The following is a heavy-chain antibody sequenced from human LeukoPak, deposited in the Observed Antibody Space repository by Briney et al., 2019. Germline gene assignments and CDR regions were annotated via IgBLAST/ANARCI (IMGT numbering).Heavy chain of an antibody. CDR3: ARGQLWFGEFKNYYYYYYMDV. V-gene: IGHV4-34*01. D-gene: IGHD3-10*01. J-gene: IGHJ6*03. CDR2: INHSGST. CDR1: GGSFSGYY. Sequence: SETLSLTCAVYGGSFSGYYWSWIRQPPGKGLEWIGEINHSGSTNYNPSLKSQVTISVDTSKNQFSLKLSSVTAADTAVYYCARGQLWFGEFKNYYYYYYMDVWGKGTTVTVSS.